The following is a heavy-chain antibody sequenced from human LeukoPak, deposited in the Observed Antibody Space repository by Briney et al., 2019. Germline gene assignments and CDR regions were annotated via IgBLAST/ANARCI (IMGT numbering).Heavy chain of an antibody. CDR2: ISWNSGSI. CDR1: GFTFDGYA. J-gene: IGHJ5*02. V-gene: IGHV3-9*01. D-gene: IGHD6-13*01. CDR3: AKDSRSSWFNWFDP. Sequence: GRSLRLSCAASGFTFDGYAMHWVRQAPGKGLEWVSGISWNSGSIGYADSVKGRFTISRDNAKNSLYLQMNSLRAEDTALYYCAKDSRSSWFNWFDPWGQGTLVTVSS.